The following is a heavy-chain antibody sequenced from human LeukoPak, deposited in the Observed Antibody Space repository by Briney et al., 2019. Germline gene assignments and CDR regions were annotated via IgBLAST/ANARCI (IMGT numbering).Heavy chain of an antibody. CDR2: INHSGST. J-gene: IGHJ4*02. CDR1: GGSFSGYY. Sequence: SETLSLTCAVYGGSFSGYYWSWIRQPPGKGLEWIGEINHSGSTNYNPSLKSRVTISVDTSKNQFSLKLSSVTAADTAVYYCARERGPGDIVVVPAAIHAFDYWGQGTLVTVSS. V-gene: IGHV4-34*01. CDR3: ARERGPGDIVVVPAAIHAFDY. D-gene: IGHD2-2*02.